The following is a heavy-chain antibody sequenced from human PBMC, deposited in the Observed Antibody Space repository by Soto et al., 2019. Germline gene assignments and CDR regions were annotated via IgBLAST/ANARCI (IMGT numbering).Heavy chain of an antibody. CDR2: ISSSGYI. Sequence: AGGSLRLSCAASGFNFNSCTINWVRQAPGKRLKWLSSISSSGYIFTTDSVRGRFTISRDNAKNSVYLQINSLRAEDTAVYFCARDCSGGSCYPEMDVWGQGTTVTVSS. D-gene: IGHD2-15*01. CDR1: GFNFNSCT. J-gene: IGHJ6*02. V-gene: IGHV3-21*01. CDR3: ARDCSGGSCYPEMDV.